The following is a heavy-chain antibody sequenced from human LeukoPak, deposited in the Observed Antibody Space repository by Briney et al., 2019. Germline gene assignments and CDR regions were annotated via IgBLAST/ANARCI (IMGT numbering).Heavy chain of an antibody. CDR1: GGTFSSYA. CDR2: IIPIFGTA. Sequence: SVKVSCKASGGTFSSYAISWVRQAPGQGLEWMGSIIPIFGTANYAQKFQGRVTITTDESTSTAYKELSSLRSEDTAVYYCARAESPSTYRSSTSCYYFDYWGQRTLVTVSS. J-gene: IGHJ4*02. D-gene: IGHD2-2*01. V-gene: IGHV1-69*05. CDR3: ARAESPSTYRSSTSCYYFDY.